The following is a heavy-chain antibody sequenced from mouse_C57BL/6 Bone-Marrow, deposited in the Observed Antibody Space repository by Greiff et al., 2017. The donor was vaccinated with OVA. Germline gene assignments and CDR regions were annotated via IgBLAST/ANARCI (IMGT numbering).Heavy chain of an antibody. CDR1: GFTFSSYA. CDR2: ISDGGSYT. D-gene: IGHD2-4*01. V-gene: IGHV5-4*03. J-gene: IGHJ4*01. CDR3: ARGGDYDEFYYYAMDY. Sequence: EVKLMESGGGLVKPGGSLKLSCAASGFTFSSYAMSWVRQTPEKRLEWVATISDGGSYTYYPDNVKGRFTISRDNAKNNLYLQMSHLKSEDTAMYYGARGGDYDEFYYYAMDYWGQGTSVTVSS.